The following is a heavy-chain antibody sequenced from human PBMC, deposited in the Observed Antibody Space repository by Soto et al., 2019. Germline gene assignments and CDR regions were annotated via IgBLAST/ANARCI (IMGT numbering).Heavy chain of an antibody. CDR1: GDTFTSYY. CDR3: VKSTRGFLGLIIEGTTWFVT. CDR2: INPNGGST. V-gene: IGHV1-46*01. D-gene: IGHD1-26*01. J-gene: IGHJ5*02. Sequence: ASVKGSCKAPGDTFTSYYMHWVRQAPGHGLEWMGVINPNGGSTRFAQKFQGRVTMTSDTSTSTVYMELRGLTSEDTAVYYCVKSTRGFLGLIIEGTTWFVTGGQGTLVTVFS.